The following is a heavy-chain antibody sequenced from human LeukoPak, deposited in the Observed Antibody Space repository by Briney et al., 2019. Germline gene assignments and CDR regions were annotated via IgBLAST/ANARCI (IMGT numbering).Heavy chain of an antibody. V-gene: IGHV3-23*01. Sequence: PGGSLRLSCAASGFTFSHSAMSWVRQAPGKGLEWVSGISGSDGSTNYADSVKGRFTISRENSKNTLYLQMNSLRAEGTAVYYCAKDSAKEYDDYWGQGTLVTVSS. CDR1: GFTFSHSA. CDR3: AKDSAKEYDDY. J-gene: IGHJ4*02. D-gene: IGHD2/OR15-2a*01. CDR2: ISGSDGST.